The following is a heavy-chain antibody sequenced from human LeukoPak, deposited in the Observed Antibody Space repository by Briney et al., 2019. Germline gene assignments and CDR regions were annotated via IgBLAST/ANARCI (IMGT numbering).Heavy chain of an antibody. J-gene: IGHJ4*02. Sequence: SETLSLTCAVYGGSFSSNYWSWIRQSPGRGLEWIGEINHSGSTYYNPSLKSRVTISEDTSKNQFSLKLSSVTGADAAVYYCARGVRIADYWGQGTLVTVSS. CDR1: GGSFSSNY. D-gene: IGHD6-13*01. CDR2: INHSGST. CDR3: ARGVRIADY. V-gene: IGHV4-34*01.